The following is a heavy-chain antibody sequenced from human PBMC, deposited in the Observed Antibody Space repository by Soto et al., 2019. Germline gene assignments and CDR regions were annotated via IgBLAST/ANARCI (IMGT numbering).Heavy chain of an antibody. CDR3: ASPPSGIAAAGPFDY. CDR1: GGTFSSYA. J-gene: IGHJ4*02. D-gene: IGHD6-13*01. V-gene: IGHV1-69*01. CDR2: IIPIFGTA. Sequence: QVQLVQSGAEVKKPGSSVKVSCKASGGTFSSYAISWVRQAPGQGLEWMGGIIPIFGTANYAQKFQGRVTSTADEATSTAYMELSSLRSEDTAVYYCASPPSGIAAAGPFDYWGQGTLVTVSS.